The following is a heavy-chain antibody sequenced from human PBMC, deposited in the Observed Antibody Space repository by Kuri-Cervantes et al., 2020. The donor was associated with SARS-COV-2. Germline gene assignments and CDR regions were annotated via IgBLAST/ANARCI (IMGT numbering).Heavy chain of an antibody. V-gene: IGHV4-59*12. D-gene: IGHD4-11*01. CDR2: IYYSGST. CDR1: GCSISSYY. J-gene: IGHJ6*03. Sequence: SDTLSLTFTVSGCSISSYYWSWIQQPPGKGLEWIGYIYYSGSTNYNPSLKSRVTISVDTSKNQFSLKLSSVTAADTDVYYCARVRGFDSNYYYYYYMDVWGKGTTVTVSS. CDR3: ARVRGFDSNYYYYYYMDV.